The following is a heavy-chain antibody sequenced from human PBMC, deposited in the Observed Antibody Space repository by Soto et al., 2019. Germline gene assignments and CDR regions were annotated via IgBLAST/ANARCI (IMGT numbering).Heavy chain of an antibody. D-gene: IGHD6-13*01. CDR3: ARRSSSSWYSYFDY. J-gene: IGHJ4*02. CDR2: IKSKYDGGTT. V-gene: IGHV3-15*07. CDR1: GFTFSGAW. Sequence: GGSLRLSCAASGFTFSGAWFNWVRQAPGKGLEWVGRIKSKYDGGTTDYAAPVKDRFTISRDDSKNTLYLQMNSLRAEDTAVYYCARRSSSSWYSYFDYWGQGALVTVS.